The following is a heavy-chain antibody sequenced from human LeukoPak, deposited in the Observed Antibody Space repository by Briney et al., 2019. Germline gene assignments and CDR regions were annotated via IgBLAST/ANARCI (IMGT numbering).Heavy chain of an antibody. J-gene: IGHJ5*02. Sequence: GGSLRLSCAASGFTFSSYGMHWVRQAPGKGLEWVAVISYDGSNKYYADSVKGRFTISRDNSKNTLYLQMNSLRAEDTAVYYCAKATVAGSPGDWFDPWGQGTLVTVSS. V-gene: IGHV3-30*18. CDR1: GFTFSSYG. D-gene: IGHD6-19*01. CDR3: AKATVAGSPGDWFDP. CDR2: ISYDGSNK.